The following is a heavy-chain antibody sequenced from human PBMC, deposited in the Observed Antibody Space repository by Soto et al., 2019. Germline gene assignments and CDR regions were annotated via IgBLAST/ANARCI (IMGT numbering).Heavy chain of an antibody. CDR2: ISSASNHI. CDR3: AKARACRSPVTGAMLV. D-gene: IGHD3-16*01. J-gene: IGHJ6*02. V-gene: IGHV3-21*04. Sequence: PGGSLRLSCAASGFNFSSYNINWVRQAPGKGLERVSSISSASNHIFYADSVKGRFTISRDNAKSSLNLQMNSLRGEETAAYLFAKARACRSPVTGAMLVWGPGTMLTVFS. CDR1: GFNFSSYN.